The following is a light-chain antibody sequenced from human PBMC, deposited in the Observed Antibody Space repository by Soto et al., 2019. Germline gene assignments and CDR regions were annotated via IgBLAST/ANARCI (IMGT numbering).Light chain of an antibody. V-gene: IGKV3-15*01. J-gene: IGKJ3*01. Sequence: EIVMTQSPATLSVSPGERATLSCRASQSVSSNLAWYQQKPGQAPRLLIYGASTRATGIPARFSGSGSGTEFTLTISSLQSEDNNWPPGVTFGPGTKVDIK. CDR1: QSVSSN. CDR2: GAS. CDR3: VT.